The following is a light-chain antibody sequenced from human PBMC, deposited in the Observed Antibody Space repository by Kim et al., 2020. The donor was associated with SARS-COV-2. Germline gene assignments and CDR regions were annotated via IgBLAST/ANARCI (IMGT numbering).Light chain of an antibody. V-gene: IGLV3-1*01. CDR1: KLGDKY. CDR2: QDS. Sequence: VSPGQTASITCSGDKLGDKYACWYQQKPGQSPLLVIYQDSKRPSGIPERFSGSNSGNTATLTISGTQAMDEADYYCQAWDSSTGWVFGGGTQLTVL. CDR3: QAWDSSTGWV. J-gene: IGLJ3*02.